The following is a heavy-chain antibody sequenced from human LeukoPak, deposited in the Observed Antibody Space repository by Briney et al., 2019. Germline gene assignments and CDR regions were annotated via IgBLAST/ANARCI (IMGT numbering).Heavy chain of an antibody. V-gene: IGHV3-9*01. CDR1: GFTFYDYG. D-gene: IGHD5-18*01. Sequence: GGSLRLSCAASGFTFYDYGMHWVRQAPGKGLEWVSGINWNSVSIDYADSVKGRFTISRDNAENSLYLQMHSLRPEDTALYYCAKGDSYGYRFFDYWGQGTPVTVSS. CDR2: INWNSVSI. CDR3: AKGDSYGYRFFDY. J-gene: IGHJ4*02.